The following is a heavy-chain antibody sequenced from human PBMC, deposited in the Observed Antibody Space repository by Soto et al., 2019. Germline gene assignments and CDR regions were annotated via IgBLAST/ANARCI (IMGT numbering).Heavy chain of an antibody. D-gene: IGHD5-12*01. V-gene: IGHV3-23*01. J-gene: IGHJ3*02. Sequence: GGSLRLSCAAPGFTFSSYAMSWVRQAPGKGLEWVSAISGSGGSTYYADSVKGRFTISRDNSKNTLYLQMNSLRAEDTAVYYCAKDLANSGYGFRVAFDIWGQGTMVTVSS. CDR1: GFTFSSYA. CDR2: ISGSGGST. CDR3: AKDLANSGYGFRVAFDI.